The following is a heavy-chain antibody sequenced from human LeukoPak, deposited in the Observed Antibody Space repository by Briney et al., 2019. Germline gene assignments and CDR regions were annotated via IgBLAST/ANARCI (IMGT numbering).Heavy chain of an antibody. V-gene: IGHV1-69*02. CDR2: IIPILGIA. D-gene: IGHD3-10*01. J-gene: IGHJ6*03. Sequence: ASVKVSCKASGGTFSSYTISWVRQAPGQGLEWMGRIIPILGIANYAQKFQGRVTITADKSTSTAYMWLSSLRSEDTAVYYCARMVSDPALGYYYYMDVWGKGTTVTVSS. CDR3: ARMVSDPALGYYYYMDV. CDR1: GGTFSSYT.